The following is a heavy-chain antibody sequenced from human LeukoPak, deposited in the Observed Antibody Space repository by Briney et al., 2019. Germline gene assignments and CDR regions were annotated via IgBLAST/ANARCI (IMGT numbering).Heavy chain of an antibody. V-gene: IGHV4-38-2*02. CDR1: AYSISSGYY. Sequence: SETLSLTCTVSAYSISSGYYWGWIRQPPGKGLEWIGSIYHGGSTFYNPSLKSRVTISVDTSKNQFSLKLSSVTAADTAAYYCARDRQGDYYGSGSYLYYYYYMDVWGKGTTVTVSS. D-gene: IGHD3-10*01. CDR2: IYHGGST. CDR3: ARDRQGDYYGSGSYLYYYYYMDV. J-gene: IGHJ6*03.